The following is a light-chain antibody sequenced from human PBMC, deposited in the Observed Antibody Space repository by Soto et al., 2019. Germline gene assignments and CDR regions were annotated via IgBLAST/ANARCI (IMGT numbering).Light chain of an antibody. CDR2: DAS. J-gene: IGKJ3*01. CDR1: QSVRSS. V-gene: IGKV3-11*01. Sequence: EIMLTQSPDTLSLSPGERATLSCRASQSVRSSLAWYQQKPGQAPRLLIYDASNRATGIPARFSGSGSGTDFTLTISSLEPEDFAVYYCQQRSNWPPEVTFGPGTKVDIK. CDR3: QQRSNWPPEVT.